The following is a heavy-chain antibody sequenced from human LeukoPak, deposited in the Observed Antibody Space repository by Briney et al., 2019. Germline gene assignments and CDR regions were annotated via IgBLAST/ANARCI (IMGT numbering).Heavy chain of an antibody. J-gene: IGHJ6*04. D-gene: IGHD3-10*02. CDR2: ISSFGSYI. CDR3: AELGITMIGGV. V-gene: IGHV3-21*01. Sequence: GGSLRLSCAASRFTFSSYSMNWVRQAPGKGLEWVSSISSFGSYIYYADSVKGRFTIPRDNAKNSLYLQMNSLRAEDTAVYYCAELGITMIGGVWGKGTTVTISS. CDR1: RFTFSSYS.